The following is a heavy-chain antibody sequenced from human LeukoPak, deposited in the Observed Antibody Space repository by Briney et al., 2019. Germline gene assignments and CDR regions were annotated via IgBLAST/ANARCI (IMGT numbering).Heavy chain of an antibody. Sequence: GGSLRLSCVAPGFTFSGYWMNWVRQAPGKGLEWVSSINSSSSYIYYADSVKGRFTISRDNAKNSLYLQMNSLRAEDTAVYYCARALPSPLYSGSYADAFDIWGQGTMVTVSS. CDR3: ARALPSPLYSGSYADAFDI. V-gene: IGHV3-21*01. CDR2: INSSSSYI. D-gene: IGHD1-26*01. CDR1: GFTFSGYW. J-gene: IGHJ3*02.